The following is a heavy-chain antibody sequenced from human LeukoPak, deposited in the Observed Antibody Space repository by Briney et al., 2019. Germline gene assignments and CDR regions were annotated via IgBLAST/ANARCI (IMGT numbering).Heavy chain of an antibody. D-gene: IGHD3-22*01. CDR1: GHTFGGNY. CDR3: AGGSGDYSPDY. Sequence: ASVKVSCKASGHTFGGNYMHWVRQAPGQGLEWMGWTSPNSGDTNYAQKFQGRVTLTRDTSISTAYMELSRLRSDDTAVYYCAGGSGDYSPDYWGQGTLVTVSS. J-gene: IGHJ4*02. CDR2: TSPNSGDT. V-gene: IGHV1-2*02.